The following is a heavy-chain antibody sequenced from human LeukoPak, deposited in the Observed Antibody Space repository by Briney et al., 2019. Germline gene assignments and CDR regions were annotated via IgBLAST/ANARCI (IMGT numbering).Heavy chain of an antibody. CDR1: GYTFTCYY. D-gene: IGHD3-16*01. CDR3: ARGRGSYSFDY. Sequence: ASVTVSCKASGYTFTCYYMYWVRQAPGQGLEWMGWINPNSGVTNYAQKFQGRVTMTRDTSISTAYMEVSSLRSDDTAVYFCARGRGSYSFDYWGQGTLVTVSS. J-gene: IGHJ4*02. V-gene: IGHV1-2*02. CDR2: INPNSGVT.